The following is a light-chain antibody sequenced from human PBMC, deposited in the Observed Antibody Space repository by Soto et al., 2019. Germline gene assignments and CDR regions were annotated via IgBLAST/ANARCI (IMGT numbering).Light chain of an antibody. V-gene: IGKV3-15*01. J-gene: IGKJ5*01. Sequence: EIVMTQSPATLSVSPGERATLSCRASQSVSSNLAWYQQKPGQAPRLLIYGASTRATGIPARFSGSGSGTEFTLTISSLQSEDFAVYYCQLYRDSLSITFGQGTRLEIK. CDR2: GAS. CDR1: QSVSSN. CDR3: QLYRDSLSIT.